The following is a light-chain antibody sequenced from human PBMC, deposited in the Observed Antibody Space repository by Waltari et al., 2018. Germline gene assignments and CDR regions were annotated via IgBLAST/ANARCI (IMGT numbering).Light chain of an antibody. J-gene: IGKJ1*01. V-gene: IGKV3-20*01. CDR3: QNHERLPAT. Sequence: ELLLTQSPGTLSLSPGERATLSCRASQSIGQYLVWYQQKPGQAPRLLMYEASRRATGIPDRFSGSGSGTDFSLTISRLEPEDFAVYYCQNHERLPATFGQGTKVEIK. CDR1: QSIGQY. CDR2: EAS.